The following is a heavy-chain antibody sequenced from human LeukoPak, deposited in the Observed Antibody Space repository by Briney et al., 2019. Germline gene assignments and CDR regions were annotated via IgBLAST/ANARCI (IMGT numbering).Heavy chain of an antibody. V-gene: IGHV3-74*01. J-gene: IGHJ4*02. Sequence: GGSLRLSCAASGFTFSSYWMHWVRQAPGKGLVWVSRINSDGSSTSYADSVKGRFTISRDNAKNTLYLQMNSLRAEDTAVYYCARTADGDSSGYADPFDYRGQGTLVTVSS. D-gene: IGHD3-22*01. CDR1: GFTFSSYW. CDR2: INSDGSST. CDR3: ARTADGDSSGYADPFDY.